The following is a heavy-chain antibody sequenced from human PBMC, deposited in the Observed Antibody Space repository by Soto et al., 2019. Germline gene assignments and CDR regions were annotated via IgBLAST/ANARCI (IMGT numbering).Heavy chain of an antibody. CDR1: GGSISSYY. CDR3: ARVGAMVRGIDY. J-gene: IGHJ4*02. V-gene: IGHV4-34*01. Sequence: SETLSLTCTVSGGSISSYYWSWIRQPPGKGLEWIGEINHSGSTNYNPSLKSRVTISVDKSKNQFSLKLSSVTAADTAVYYCARVGAMVRGIDYWGQGTLVTVSS. D-gene: IGHD3-10*01. CDR2: INHSGST.